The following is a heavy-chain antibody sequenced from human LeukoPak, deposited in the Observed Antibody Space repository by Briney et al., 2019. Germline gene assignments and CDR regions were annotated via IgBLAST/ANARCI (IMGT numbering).Heavy chain of an antibody. J-gene: IGHJ4*02. V-gene: IGHV3-66*01. Sequence: GGSLRLSCAASGFTVSSNYMSWVRQAPGKGLEWVSVIYSGGSTYYADSVKGRFTISRDNSKNTLYLQMNSLRAEDTAVYYCARDVVAAAGHFDYWGQGTLVTVSS. CDR2: IYSGGST. D-gene: IGHD6-13*01. CDR3: ARDVVAAAGHFDY. CDR1: GFTVSSNY.